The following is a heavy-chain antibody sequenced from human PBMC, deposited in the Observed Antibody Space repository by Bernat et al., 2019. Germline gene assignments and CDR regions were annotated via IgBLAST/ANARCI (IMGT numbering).Heavy chain of an antibody. V-gene: IGHV3-43*01. Sequence: EVQLVESGGVVVQPGGSLRLSCAASGFTFDDYTMHWVRQAPGKGLEWVSLISWDGGSTYYADSVKGRFTISRDNSKNSLYLQMNSLRTEATALYYCAKDYCGGDCYTYYYYGMDVWGQGTTVTVSS. D-gene: IGHD2-21*02. CDR3: AKDYCGGDCYTYYYYGMDV. CDR1: GFTFDDYT. CDR2: ISWDGGST. J-gene: IGHJ6*02.